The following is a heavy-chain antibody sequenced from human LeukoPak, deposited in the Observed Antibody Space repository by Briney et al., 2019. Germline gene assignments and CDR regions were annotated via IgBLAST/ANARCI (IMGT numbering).Heavy chain of an antibody. CDR1: GGPIGTYY. V-gene: IGHV4-4*07. J-gene: IGHJ4*02. Sequence: SETLSLTCNVSGGPIGTYYWTWIRQPAGKGLEWIGRLYSGGSANYNPSLRSRVSMSVDTSKNQFSLKLSSVTAADTAVYYCARRAYDYVWGSYRYSPFDYWGQGTLVTVSS. CDR2: LYSGGSA. CDR3: ARRAYDYVWGSYRYSPFDY. D-gene: IGHD3-16*02.